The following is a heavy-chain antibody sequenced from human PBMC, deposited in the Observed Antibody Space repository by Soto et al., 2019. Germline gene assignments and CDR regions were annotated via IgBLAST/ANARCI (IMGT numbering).Heavy chain of an antibody. CDR1: GFTFVNYW. Sequence: HPGGSLRLSCAASGFTFVNYWMNWVRQAPGKGLEWVANINVDGSEKYFVDSVRGRFTISRDNAKNSLYLQMNSLRAEDAAVYYCARDLMGGTFDIWGQGTMVTVSS. CDR2: INVDGSEK. J-gene: IGHJ3*02. V-gene: IGHV3-7*05. D-gene: IGHD2-8*01. CDR3: ARDLMGGTFDI.